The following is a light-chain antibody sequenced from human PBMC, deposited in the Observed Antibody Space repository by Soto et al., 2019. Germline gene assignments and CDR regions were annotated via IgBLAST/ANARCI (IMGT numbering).Light chain of an antibody. V-gene: IGKV3-11*01. CDR1: QSVSSY. CDR3: QQRLRT. CDR2: DAS. Sequence: EIVLTQSRATLSLSPGERATLSCRASQSVSSYLAWYQQKPGQAPRLLIYDASNRATGIPARFSGSGSGTDFTLTISSLEPEDFAVYYCQQRLRTLGQGNKVVIK. J-gene: IGKJ1*01.